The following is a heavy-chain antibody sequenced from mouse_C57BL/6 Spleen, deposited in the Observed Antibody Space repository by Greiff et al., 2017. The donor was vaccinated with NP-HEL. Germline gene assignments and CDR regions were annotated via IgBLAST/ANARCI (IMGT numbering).Heavy chain of an antibody. CDR2: ISSGSSTI. D-gene: IGHD1-1*01. CDR1: GFTFSDYG. J-gene: IGHJ1*03. CDR3: ARRYYGSSGYFGV. V-gene: IGHV5-17*01. Sequence: EVQLVESGGGLVKPGGSLKLSCAASGFTFSDYGMHWVRQAPEKGLEWVAYISSGSSTIYYADTVKGRFTISRDNAKNTLFLQMTSLRSEDTARYYCARRYYGSSGYFGVWGTGTTVTVSS.